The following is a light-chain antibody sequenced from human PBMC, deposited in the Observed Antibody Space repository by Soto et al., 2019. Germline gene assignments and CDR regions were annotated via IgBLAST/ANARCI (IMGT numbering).Light chain of an antibody. Sequence: DIQMTQSPSSLSASVGDRVTITCRASQGIRNDLGWYQQKPGKXPXXLIYAASSLQSGVPPRFSGSGSGTDFPLTISSLQPEDSATYYCQQYDSLWTFGQGTKVDIK. CDR3: QQYDSLWT. V-gene: IGKV1-17*01. J-gene: IGKJ1*01. CDR1: QGIRND. CDR2: AAS.